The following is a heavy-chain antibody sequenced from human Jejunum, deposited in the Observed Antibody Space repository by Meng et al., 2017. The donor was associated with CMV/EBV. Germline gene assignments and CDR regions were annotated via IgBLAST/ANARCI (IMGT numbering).Heavy chain of an antibody. CDR1: GFTFSTYA. CDR3: AKNYADIVIPAIDY. J-gene: IGHJ4*02. CDR2: ISTGGGAI. Sequence: SGFTFSTYALSWVCQAPGKGLEWISGISTGGGAIYYAKSVEGRFTVSRDNSKDTLYLQMNSLRAEDTAVYYCAKNYADIVIPAIDYWGQGTLVTVSS. D-gene: IGHD5-12*01. V-gene: IGHV3-23*01.